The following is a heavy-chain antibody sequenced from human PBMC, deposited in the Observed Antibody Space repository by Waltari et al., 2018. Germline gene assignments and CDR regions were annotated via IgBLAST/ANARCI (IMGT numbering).Heavy chain of an antibody. J-gene: IGHJ3*02. CDR3: AHRMVRVSNAFDT. V-gene: IGHV2-5*02. D-gene: IGHD2-8*01. Sequence: HITLKESGPTLVRPTETLTLTCTLSGFSLNDGGMVVGWVRQPPAKALEWLALIYGDGDRRYSPRLKTRLSITKDTPKAQVVLTMRNVDPMDSGTYFCAHRMVRVSNAFDTWGQGILVTVSS. CDR2: IYGDGDR. CDR1: GFSLNDGGMV.